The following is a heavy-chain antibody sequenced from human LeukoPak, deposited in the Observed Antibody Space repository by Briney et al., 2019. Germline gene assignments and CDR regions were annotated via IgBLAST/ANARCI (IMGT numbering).Heavy chain of an antibody. Sequence: GRSLRLSCAASGFTFSSYATHWVRQAPGKGLEWVAVISYDGSNKYYADSVKGRFTISRDNSKNTLYLQMNSLRAEDTAVYYCARDFTSHWGYYYYYYGMDVWGQGTTVTVSS. J-gene: IGHJ6*02. D-gene: IGHD2-2*01. V-gene: IGHV3-30-3*01. CDR2: ISYDGSNK. CDR3: ARDFTSHWGYYYYYYGMDV. CDR1: GFTFSSYA.